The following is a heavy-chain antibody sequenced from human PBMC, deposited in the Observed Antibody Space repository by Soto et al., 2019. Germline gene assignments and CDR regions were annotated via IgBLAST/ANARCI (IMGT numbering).Heavy chain of an antibody. Sequence: PSETLSLTCTVSVGSISSYYWSWIRQPPGKGLEWIGYIYYSGSTKYNPSLKSRVTISVDTSKNQFSLKLSSVTAADTAVYYCARDVAAAGMGLEYWGQGTMVTVSS. J-gene: IGHJ4*02. CDR1: VGSISSYY. CDR2: IYYSGST. V-gene: IGHV4-59*01. D-gene: IGHD6-13*01. CDR3: ARDVAAAGMGLEY.